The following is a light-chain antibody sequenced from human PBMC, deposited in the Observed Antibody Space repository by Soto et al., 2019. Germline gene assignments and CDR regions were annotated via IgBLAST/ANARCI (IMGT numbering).Light chain of an antibody. CDR1: TNDVGGYNY. Sequence: QSALTQPASVSGSPGQSITISCTGTTNDVGGYNYVSWYQQHPGKAPKLLIFEVTSRPSGVSHRFSGSKSGNTASLTISALQAEDEADYYCCSYAGSYTLVFGGGTKVTVL. J-gene: IGLJ2*01. CDR2: EVT. V-gene: IGLV2-14*01. CDR3: CSYAGSYTLV.